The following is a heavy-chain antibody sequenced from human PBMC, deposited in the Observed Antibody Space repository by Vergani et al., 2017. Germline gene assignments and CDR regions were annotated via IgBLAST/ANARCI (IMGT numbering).Heavy chain of an antibody. D-gene: IGHD1-26*01. J-gene: IGHJ6*02. CDR3: ARVGGLGSHDKDYYYYGMDV. CDR2: INPNTGGT. CDR1: GYTFTDFY. V-gene: IGHV1-2*02. Sequence: QVQLVQPGAEVRKPGASVKVSCKASGYTFTDFYMHWVRQAPGQGLEWRGWINPNTGGTNYALKFQARVTMTRDTSSSTAYMELSRLRSDDTAVYSCARVGGLGSHDKDYYYYGMDVWGRGTTVTVSS.